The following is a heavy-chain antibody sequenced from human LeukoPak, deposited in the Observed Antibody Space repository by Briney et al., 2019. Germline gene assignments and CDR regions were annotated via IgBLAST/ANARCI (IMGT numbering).Heavy chain of an antibody. CDR3: ARISSSSTGYYYYYMDV. V-gene: IGHV4-34*01. Sequence: SETLSLTCAVYGGSFSGYYWSWIRQPPGKGLEWIGEINHSGSTNYNPSLKSRVTISVDTSKNQFSLKLSSVTAADTAVYYCARISSSSTGYYYYYMDVWGKGTTVTVSS. CDR2: INHSGST. D-gene: IGHD6-6*01. J-gene: IGHJ6*03. CDR1: GGSFSGYY.